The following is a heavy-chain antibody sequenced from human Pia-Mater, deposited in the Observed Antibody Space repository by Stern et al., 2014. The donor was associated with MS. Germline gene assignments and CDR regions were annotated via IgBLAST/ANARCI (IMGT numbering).Heavy chain of an antibody. CDR2: SYYDGST. D-gene: IGHD6-19*01. V-gene: IGHV4-59*01. J-gene: IGHJ4*02. CDR3: ARSPHTGSGWLYYFDY. Sequence: QLQLQESGPRLVKPSETLSLTCSVSGGSISTYRWHWIRQSPGKGLEWIAYSYYDGSTNYNFSLKSRVIISVDRSGNQYSLKLSSVTAADTAVYYCARSPHTGSGWLYYFDYWGQGALVTVSS. CDR1: GGSISTYR.